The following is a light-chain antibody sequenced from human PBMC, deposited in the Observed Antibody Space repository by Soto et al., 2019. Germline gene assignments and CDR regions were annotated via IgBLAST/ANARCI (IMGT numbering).Light chain of an antibody. CDR3: QRYNNWPPLT. CDR1: QSVSSN. CDR2: GVS. V-gene: IGKV3-15*01. J-gene: IGKJ4*01. Sequence: EIVMTQSPATLSVSPGERATLSCRASQSVSSNLAWYQQKPGQAPRLLIYGVSTRATGIPARFSGSESGTEFTLTMSSRQSEDFAVYYCQRYNNWPPLTFGGGTKVEIK.